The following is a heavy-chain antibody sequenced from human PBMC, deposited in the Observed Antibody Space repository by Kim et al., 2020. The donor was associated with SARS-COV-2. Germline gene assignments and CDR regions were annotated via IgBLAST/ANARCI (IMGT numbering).Heavy chain of an antibody. J-gene: IGHJ6*02. V-gene: IGHV3-30-3*01. CDR2: ISYDGSNK. D-gene: IGHD1-26*01. CDR3: AREEPADYYGMDV. Sequence: GGSLRLSCAASGFTFSSYAMHWVRQAPGKGLEGVAVISYDGSNKYYADSVKGRFTISRDNSKNTLYLQMNSLRAEDTAVYYCAREEPADYYGMDVWGQGT. CDR1: GFTFSSYA.